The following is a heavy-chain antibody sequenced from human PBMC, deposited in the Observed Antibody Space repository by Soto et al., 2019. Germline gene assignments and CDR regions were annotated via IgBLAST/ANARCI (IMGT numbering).Heavy chain of an antibody. CDR1: GFTFSSYS. CDR3: ARDRLQLRYFDLEPD. D-gene: IGHD3-9*01. V-gene: IGHV3-21*01. CDR2: ISSSSSYI. J-gene: IGHJ4*02. Sequence: EVQLVESGGGLVKPGGSLRLSCAASGFTFSSYSMNWVRQAPGKGLEWVPSISSSSSYIYYADSVKGRFTISRDNAKNSLYLQMNSLRAEDTAVYYCARDRLQLRYFDLEPDWGQGTLVTVSS.